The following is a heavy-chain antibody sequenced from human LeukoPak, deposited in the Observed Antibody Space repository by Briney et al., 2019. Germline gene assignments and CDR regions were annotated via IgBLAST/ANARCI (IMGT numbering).Heavy chain of an antibody. D-gene: IGHD1-1*01. CDR1: GGSFSSHY. V-gene: IGHV4-59*11. Sequence: SETLSLTCTVSGGSFSSHYWTWIRQPPGKGLEWIGYISYSGSTNYNPSLKSRVTISVDTSKTQFSLKLSSVTAADTAVYYCAGHEVLMGTWFDPWGQGTLVTVSS. CDR3: AGHEVLMGTWFDP. CDR2: ISYSGST. J-gene: IGHJ5*02.